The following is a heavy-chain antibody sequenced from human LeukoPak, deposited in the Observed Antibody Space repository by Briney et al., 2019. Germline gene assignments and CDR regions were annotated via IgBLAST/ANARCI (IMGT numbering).Heavy chain of an antibody. Sequence: SVKVSCKASGGTFSSYAISWVRQAPGQGLEWMGGIIPIFGTANYAQKFQGRVTITADESTSTAYMELSSLRSEDTAVYYCARGYYYGSGSSPNSFDYWGQGTLVTVSS. V-gene: IGHV1-69*13. CDR2: IIPIFGTA. J-gene: IGHJ4*02. D-gene: IGHD3-10*01. CDR1: GGTFSSYA. CDR3: ARGYYYGSGSSPNSFDY.